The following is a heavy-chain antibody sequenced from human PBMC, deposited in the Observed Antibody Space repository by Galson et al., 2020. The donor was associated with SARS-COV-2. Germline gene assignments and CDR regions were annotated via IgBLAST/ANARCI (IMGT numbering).Heavy chain of an antibody. CDR3: ARDLGIAAAGTGEYFQH. V-gene: IGHV3-33*01. CDR1: GFTFSSYG. Sequence: GSLRLSCAASGFTFSSYGMHWVRQAPGKGLEWVAVIWYDGSNKYYADSVKGRFTISRDNSKNTLYLQMNSLRAEDTAVYYCARDLGIAAAGTGEYFQHWGQGTLVTVSS. D-gene: IGHD6-13*01. CDR2: IWYDGSNK. J-gene: IGHJ1*01.